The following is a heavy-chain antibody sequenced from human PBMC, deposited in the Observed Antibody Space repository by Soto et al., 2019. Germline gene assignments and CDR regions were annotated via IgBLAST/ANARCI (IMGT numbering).Heavy chain of an antibody. J-gene: IGHJ4*02. Sequence: EVQLVESGGGLVQPGGSLRLSCAASGFTFSSYWMSWVRQAPGKGLEWVANIKQDGSEKYYVDSVKGRFTISRDNAKNSLYLQMNSLRAEDTAVYYCARDRYDFWSGWAEPFDYWGQGTLVTVSS. D-gene: IGHD3-3*01. CDR2: IKQDGSEK. CDR3: ARDRYDFWSGWAEPFDY. CDR1: GFTFSSYW. V-gene: IGHV3-7*01.